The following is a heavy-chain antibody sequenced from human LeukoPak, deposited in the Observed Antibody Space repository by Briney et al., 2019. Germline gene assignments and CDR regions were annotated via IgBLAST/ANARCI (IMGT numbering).Heavy chain of an antibody. J-gene: IGHJ4*02. Sequence: SVKVSCKASGGTFISYAISWVRQAPGQGLEWMGGIIPIFGTASYAQKFQGRVTITADKSTGTAYMELSSLRSEDTAVYYCARDNGGYSYGQYYFDYWGQGTLVTVSS. CDR2: IIPIFGTA. D-gene: IGHD5-18*01. CDR3: ARDNGGYSYGQYYFDY. CDR1: GGTFISYA. V-gene: IGHV1-69*06.